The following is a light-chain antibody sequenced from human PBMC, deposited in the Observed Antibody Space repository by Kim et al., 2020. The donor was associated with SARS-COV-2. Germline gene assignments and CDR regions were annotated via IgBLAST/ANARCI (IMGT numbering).Light chain of an antibody. CDR1: NSDIGAYDY. J-gene: IGLJ3*02. Sequence: QSALTQPRSVSGSPGQSVTISCAGTNSDIGAYDYVSWYRQHPGKAPKLMIFDVSTRPSGVPDRFSGSKSANTASLTISGLQAEDEADYYCCSYSGVSHWVFGGGIQLTVL. CDR3: CSYSGVSHWV. V-gene: IGLV2-11*01. CDR2: DVS.